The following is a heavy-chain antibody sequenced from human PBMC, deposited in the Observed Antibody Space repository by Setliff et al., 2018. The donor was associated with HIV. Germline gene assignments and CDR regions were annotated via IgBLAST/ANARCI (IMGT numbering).Heavy chain of an antibody. J-gene: IGHJ6*03. V-gene: IGHV1-69*13. CDR3: ATAGEMATIGYSYYYMGV. Sequence: GASVKVSCKASGGTFSRNAISWVRQAPGQGLEWIGGITLIFGTPKYAQKFQGRVTITADESRSTAYLELSSLRSEDTAVYYCATAGEMATIGYSYYYMGVWGKGTTVTVSS. CDR2: ITLIFGTP. CDR1: GGTFSRNA. D-gene: IGHD3-10*01.